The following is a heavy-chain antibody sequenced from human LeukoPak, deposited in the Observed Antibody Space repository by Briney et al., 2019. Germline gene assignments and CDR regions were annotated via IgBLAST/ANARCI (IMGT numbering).Heavy chain of an antibody. CDR2: IYYSGST. D-gene: IGHD5-18*01. Sequence: PSETLSLTCTVSGGSISSYYWSWIRQPPGKGLEWIGYIYYSGSTNYNPSLKSRVTISVDTSKNQFSLKLSSVTAADTAVYYCARARGYSYGHPFDYWGQGTLVTVSS. J-gene: IGHJ4*02. CDR3: ARARGYSYGHPFDY. CDR1: GGSISSYY. V-gene: IGHV4-59*01.